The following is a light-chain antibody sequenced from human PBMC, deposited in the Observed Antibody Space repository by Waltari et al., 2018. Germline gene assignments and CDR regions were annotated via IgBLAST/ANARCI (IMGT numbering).Light chain of an antibody. CDR1: QRLRTAQ. CDR3: QHYGNSVT. J-gene: IGKJ4*01. V-gene: IGKV3-20*01. Sequence: EIELTQSPGALFLSPGERATLSCRASQRLRTAQLAWYKQRPGQTPRLVIHGASNRASGIPERFSGSGSGTVFTLTITRLEPEDFAVYYCQHYGNSVTFGGGTKVEIK. CDR2: GAS.